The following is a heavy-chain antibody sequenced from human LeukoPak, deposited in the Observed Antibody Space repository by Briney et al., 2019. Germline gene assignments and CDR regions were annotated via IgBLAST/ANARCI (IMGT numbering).Heavy chain of an antibody. V-gene: IGHV3-74*01. CDR3: ARGPLKLRYLDWVYDY. CDR1: GFTFSSYW. J-gene: IGHJ4*02. D-gene: IGHD3-9*01. CDR2: INSDGSST. Sequence: GGSLRLSCAASGFTFSSYWMHWVRQAPGKGLVWVSRINSDGSSTSYADSVKGRFTISRDNAKNTLYLQMNSLRAEDTAVYYCARGPLKLRYLDWVYDYWGQGTLVNVSS.